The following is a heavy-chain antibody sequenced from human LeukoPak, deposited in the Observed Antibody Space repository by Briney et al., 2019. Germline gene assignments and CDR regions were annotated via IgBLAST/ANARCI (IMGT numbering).Heavy chain of an antibody. CDR2: TIPMFGIA. D-gene: IGHD3-10*01. V-gene: IGHV1-69*04. Sequence: SVSVSCTASGGTFSGYAISWVRQAPGQGLEWMGRTIPMFGIANYAQKFQGRVTITADKSTSTAYMELSSMRSEDTAVYDCARESGVTMVRGVIHRNWFDPWGQGTLVTVSS. CDR3: ARESGVTMVRGVIHRNWFDP. J-gene: IGHJ5*02. CDR1: GGTFSGYA.